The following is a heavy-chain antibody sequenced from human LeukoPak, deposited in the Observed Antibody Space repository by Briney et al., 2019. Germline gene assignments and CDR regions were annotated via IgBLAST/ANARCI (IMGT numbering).Heavy chain of an antibody. V-gene: IGHV3-74*01. CDR3: VSFYETN. CDR1: GNYW. Sequence: GESLRLSCAASGNYWMHWVRQAPGKGLVWVSHVNSDGSWTSHADSVKGRFTISKDNAKNTVYLQMNNLRTEDTAVYYCVSFYETNWGRGTLVTVSS. J-gene: IGHJ4*02. CDR2: VNSDGSWT. D-gene: IGHD2-2*01.